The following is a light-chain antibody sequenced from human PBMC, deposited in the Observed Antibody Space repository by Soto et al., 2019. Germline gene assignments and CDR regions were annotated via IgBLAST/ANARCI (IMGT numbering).Light chain of an antibody. V-gene: IGLV2-14*01. Sequence: QSVLTQPASVSGSPGQSITISCTGTSSDVGGYNYVSWYQQHPGKAPKLMIYDVSNRPSGVSNHFSGSKSGNTASLTISGLQAEDEADYYCSSYTSSSTYVFVPGTKVTVL. CDR2: DVS. CDR1: SSDVGGYNY. CDR3: SSYTSSSTYV. J-gene: IGLJ1*01.